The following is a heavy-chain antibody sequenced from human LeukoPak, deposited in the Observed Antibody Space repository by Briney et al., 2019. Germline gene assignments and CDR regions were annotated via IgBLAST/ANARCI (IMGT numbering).Heavy chain of an antibody. CDR3: ARGRRVRGGFDY. D-gene: IGHD3-16*01. CDR1: GGTFSSYA. CDR2: IIPILGIA. Sequence: ASVKVSCKASGGTFSSYAISWVRQAPGQGLEWMGRIIPILGIANYAQKFQGRVTITADKSTSTAYMELSSLRSEDTAVYYCARGRRVRGGFDYWGQGTLVTVSS. V-gene: IGHV1-69*04. J-gene: IGHJ4*02.